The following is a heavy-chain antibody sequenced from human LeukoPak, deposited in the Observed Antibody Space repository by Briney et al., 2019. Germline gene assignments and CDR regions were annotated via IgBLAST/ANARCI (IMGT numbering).Heavy chain of an antibody. V-gene: IGHV4-59*01. CDR2: IYYSGST. CDR1: GGSISSYY. CDR3: ARGYDSSGYYQASYFDY. D-gene: IGHD3-22*01. J-gene: IGHJ4*02. Sequence: SETLSLTCTVSGGSISSYYWSWIRQPPGKGLEWIGYIYYSGSTNYNPSLKSRVTISVDTSKNQFSLKLSSLAGADTAVYYCARGYDSSGYYQASYFDYWGQGTLVTVSS.